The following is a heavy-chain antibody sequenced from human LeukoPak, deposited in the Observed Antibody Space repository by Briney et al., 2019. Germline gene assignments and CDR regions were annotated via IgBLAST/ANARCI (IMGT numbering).Heavy chain of an antibody. D-gene: IGHD2-2*01. CDR1: GFTFSSYG. Sequence: GGSLRLSCAASGFTFSSYGMHWVRQAPGKGLEWVAVISYDGSNKYYADSVKGRFTISRDNSKNTLYLQMNSLRAEDTAVYYCAKDDIVVVPAAMLPGYWGQGTLVTASS. V-gene: IGHV3-30*18. CDR2: ISYDGSNK. J-gene: IGHJ4*02. CDR3: AKDDIVVVPAAMLPGY.